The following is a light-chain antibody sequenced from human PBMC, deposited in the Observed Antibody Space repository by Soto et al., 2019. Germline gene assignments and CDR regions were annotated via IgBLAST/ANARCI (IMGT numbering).Light chain of an antibody. Sequence: VLTPYQRKMSLSGGKGAPLSCRASQSVSSSYLVWYQQKPGQAPRLLIYGASSRATGIPDRFSGSGSGTNFTVTRSRLEPDAFVVYYGQLYGAAGTVGGGTKVDIK. CDR1: QSVSSSY. J-gene: IGKJ4*01. CDR2: GAS. V-gene: IGKV3-20*01. CDR3: QLYGAAGT.